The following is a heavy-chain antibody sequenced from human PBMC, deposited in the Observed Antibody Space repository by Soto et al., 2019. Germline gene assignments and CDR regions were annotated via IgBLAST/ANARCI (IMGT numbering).Heavy chain of an antibody. CDR3: ARDNLVLYSYGNHIHALYI. D-gene: IGHD5-18*01. CDR1: GDSISSSNW. Sequence: SETLSLTCVVSGDSISSSNWWSWVRQPPGKGLEWIGKIYHTGSTNYNPSLKSRVTISADKSKNQVSLKLSSVTAADTAVSYCARDNLVLYSYGNHIHALYIWGQGTKVPVS. CDR2: IYHTGST. J-gene: IGHJ3*02. V-gene: IGHV4-4*02.